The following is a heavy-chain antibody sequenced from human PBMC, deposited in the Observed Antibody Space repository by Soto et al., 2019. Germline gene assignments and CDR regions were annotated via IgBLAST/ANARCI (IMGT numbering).Heavy chain of an antibody. CDR1: GGSISSYY. V-gene: IGHV4-59*01. J-gene: IGHJ4*02. CDR3: ARGVQQLVPYYFDY. Sequence: SETLSLTCTVSGGSISSYYWSWIRQPPGKGLEWIGYIYYSGSTNYNPSLKSRVTISVDTSKNQFSLKLSSVTAADTAVYYCARGVQQLVPYYFDYWGQGTLVTVSS. CDR2: IYYSGST. D-gene: IGHD6-13*01.